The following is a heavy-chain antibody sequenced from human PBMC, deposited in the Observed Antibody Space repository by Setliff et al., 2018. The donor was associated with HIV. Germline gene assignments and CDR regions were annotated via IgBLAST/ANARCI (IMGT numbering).Heavy chain of an antibody. J-gene: IGHJ4*02. CDR1: GASMSSYF. CDR3: ARGIPQREYSTSSRLVDY. Sequence: SETLSLTCTVSGASMSSYFWSWVRQTPGKGLEWIGYVLSSGSATYNPSLKSRVAMSVDTSKNQFSLSLASPTAADTAVYYCARGIPQREYSTSSRLVDYWGQGTLVTVSS. D-gene: IGHD6-6*01. V-gene: IGHV4-59*08. CDR2: VLSSGSA.